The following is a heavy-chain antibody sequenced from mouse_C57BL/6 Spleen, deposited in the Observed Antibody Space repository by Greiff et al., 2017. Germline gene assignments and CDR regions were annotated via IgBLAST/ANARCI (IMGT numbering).Heavy chain of an antibody. D-gene: IGHD3-2*02. CDR2: IWRGGST. CDR3: AKNEGDNSGFYAMDY. CDR1: GFSLTSYG. V-gene: IGHV2-5*01. Sequence: QVQLQQSGPGLVQPSQSLSITCTASGFSLTSYGVHWVRQSPGKGLEWLGVIWRGGSTDSNAAFMSRLSITKDNSKSQVFVKMNSMQADDTAIYYCAKNEGDNSGFYAMDYWGQGTSVTVSS. J-gene: IGHJ4*01.